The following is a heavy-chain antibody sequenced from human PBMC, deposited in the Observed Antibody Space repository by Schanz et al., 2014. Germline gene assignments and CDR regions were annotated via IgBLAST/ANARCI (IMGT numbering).Heavy chain of an antibody. CDR3: TRDGFFNGPIDAFDI. Sequence: EVQVVESGGGRVRPGGSLRLSCSGFTVSAYSANWVRQAPGKGLEWVSSISSSGGHIYYADSVKGRFTITRDIAKNSLSLQMNSLRDEDTAVYYCTRDGFFNGPIDAFDIWGQGTMVTVSS. CDR1: GFTVSAYS. CDR2: ISSSGGHI. D-gene: IGHD2-8*01. J-gene: IGHJ3*02. V-gene: IGHV3-21*02.